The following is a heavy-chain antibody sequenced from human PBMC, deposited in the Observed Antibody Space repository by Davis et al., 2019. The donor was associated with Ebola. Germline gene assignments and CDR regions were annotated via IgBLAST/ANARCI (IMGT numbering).Heavy chain of an antibody. CDR2: ISSSSSTI. D-gene: IGHD3-3*02. V-gene: IGHV3-48*02. J-gene: IGHJ6*04. CDR3: ARMRRIFGVVIIGYYYGMDV. CDR1: GFTFSSYS. Sequence: GESLKISCAASGFTFSSYSMNWVRQAPGKGLEWVSYISSSSSTIYYADSVKGRFTISRDNAKNSLYLQMNSLRDEDTAVYYCARMRRIFGVVIIGYYYGMDVWGKGTTVTVSS.